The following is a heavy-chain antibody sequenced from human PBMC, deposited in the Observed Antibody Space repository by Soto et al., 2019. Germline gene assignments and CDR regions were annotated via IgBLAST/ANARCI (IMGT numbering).Heavy chain of an antibody. V-gene: IGHV4-59*08. Sequence: QAQLQESGPGLVKPSETLSLTCTVSGGSISSHYWSWIRQPPGKGLEWVGYMYYSGSTNYNPSLKSRVIISVDTSKNQFSLDLKSVTAADTAVYYCARLFGELRFDPWGQGTLVTVSS. CDR3: ARLFGELRFDP. CDR1: GGSISSHY. D-gene: IGHD3-10*01. J-gene: IGHJ5*02. CDR2: MYYSGST.